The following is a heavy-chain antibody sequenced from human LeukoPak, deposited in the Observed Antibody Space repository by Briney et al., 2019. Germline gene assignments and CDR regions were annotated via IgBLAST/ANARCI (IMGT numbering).Heavy chain of an antibody. Sequence: PGGSLRLSCAASGFSFSNYWMSWVRQAPGKGLEWVANIKQDGSEKYYVDSVKGRFTISRDSAKKSLYLQMNSLRAEDTAVYYCARDYGLWFGEEYYYMDVWGKGTTVTVSS. V-gene: IGHV3-7*01. CDR1: GFSFSNYW. D-gene: IGHD3-10*01. CDR3: ARDYGLWFGEEYYYMDV. J-gene: IGHJ6*03. CDR2: IKQDGSEK.